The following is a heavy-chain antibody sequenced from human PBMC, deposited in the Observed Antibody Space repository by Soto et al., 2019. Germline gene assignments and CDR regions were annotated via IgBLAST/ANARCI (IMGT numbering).Heavy chain of an antibody. Sequence: GGSLRLSCAASGLTFNTYGMHWVRQAPGKGLEWVAVISYDGSEKYYVDSVKGRFTISKDNSKNTLYLQMNSLRPEDTAVYYCAKSPNFYCSSPNCYKYYFDHWGQGTRVTVSS. D-gene: IGHD2-2*02. J-gene: IGHJ4*02. CDR2: ISYDGSEK. CDR1: GLTFNTYG. CDR3: AKSPNFYCSSPNCYKYYFDH. V-gene: IGHV3-30*18.